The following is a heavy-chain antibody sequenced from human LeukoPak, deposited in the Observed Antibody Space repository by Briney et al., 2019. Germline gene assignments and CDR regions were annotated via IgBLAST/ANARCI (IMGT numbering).Heavy chain of an antibody. V-gene: IGHV3-30*18. CDR1: GFTFSSYG. CDR2: ISPDGSSK. J-gene: IGHJ6*02. Sequence: PGGSVRVSCAASGFTFSSYGMHWVRQAPGKGLEWVAFISPDGSSKYFAHSVKGRFTITRDNPKNMVDMQMSSLRAEDTAVYYCGKSIRFWSSSSCLAGYYNCGMHVWGQGTTVIVSS. D-gene: IGHD2-15*01. CDR3: GKSIRFWSSSSCLAGYYNCGMHV.